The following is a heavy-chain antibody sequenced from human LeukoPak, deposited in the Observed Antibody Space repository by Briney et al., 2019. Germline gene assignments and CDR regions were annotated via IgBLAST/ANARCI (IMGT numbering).Heavy chain of an antibody. V-gene: IGHV3-72*01. CDR2: SRNKANTYTT. CDR3: ARGLYDSSAYYFDC. J-gene: IGHJ4*02. Sequence: PGGSLRLSCAASGFTFSDHYMDWVRQAPGKGLEWVGRSRNKANTYTTEYAASVKGRFIISREDSKNSLYLQMNSLKAEDTAMYYRARGLYDSSAYYFDCWGQGTLVTVSS. D-gene: IGHD3-22*01. CDR1: GFTFSDHY.